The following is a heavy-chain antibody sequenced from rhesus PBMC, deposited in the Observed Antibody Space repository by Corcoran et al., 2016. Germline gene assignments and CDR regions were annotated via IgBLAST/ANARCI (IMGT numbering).Heavy chain of an antibody. D-gene: IGHD6-37*01. V-gene: IGHV2-95*01. CDR1: GFSISTSGTG. J-gene: IGHJ3*01. CDR3: ARVGSGGAFDF. CDR2: IYWNDSK. Sequence: QVTLKEYGPALVKPTQTLPLTCTFSGFSISTSGTGVGWLRQPPGKALEWLASIYWNDSKYYSTSLKSRLTISKDTSKNQVVLTMTNMDPVDTATYYCARVGSGGAFDFWGQGLRVTVSS.